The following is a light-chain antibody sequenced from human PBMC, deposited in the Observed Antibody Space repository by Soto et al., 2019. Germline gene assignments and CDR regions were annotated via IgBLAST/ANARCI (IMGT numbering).Light chain of an antibody. CDR2: DVS. CDR3: SSYKSSSTYL. V-gene: IGLV2-14*03. CDR1: SSDIGRYNY. J-gene: IGLJ1*01. Sequence: QSALTQPASVSASPGQSITISCTGTSSDIGRYNYVSWYQQYPGKAPKLILYDVSKRPSGVADRFAGSKSGNTASLTISGLPPEDEADYYCSSYKSSSTYLFGTGTKLTVL.